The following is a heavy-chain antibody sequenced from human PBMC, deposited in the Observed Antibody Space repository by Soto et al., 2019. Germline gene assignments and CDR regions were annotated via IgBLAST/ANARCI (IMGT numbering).Heavy chain of an antibody. Sequence: EVQLVESGGGLVQPGRSLRLSCAASGFTFDDYAMHWVRQAPGKGLEWVSGISWNSGSIGYADSVKGRFTISRDNAKNSLYLQMNSLRAEDTALYYCAKDMVTIFGVGFDYWGQGTLVTVSS. V-gene: IGHV3-9*01. J-gene: IGHJ4*02. CDR1: GFTFDDYA. D-gene: IGHD3-3*01. CDR2: ISWNSGSI. CDR3: AKDMVTIFGVGFDY.